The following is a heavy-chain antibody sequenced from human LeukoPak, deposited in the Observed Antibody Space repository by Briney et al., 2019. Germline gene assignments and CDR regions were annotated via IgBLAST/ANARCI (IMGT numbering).Heavy chain of an antibody. CDR3: ASYGGGYCSSTSCYLNWFDP. Sequence: SVKVSCKASGGTFSSYAISWVRQAPGQGLEWMGGIIPIFGTANYAQKFQGRVTITTDESTSTAYMELSSLRSEDTAVYYCASYGGGYCSSTSCYLNWFDPWGLGTLVTVSS. J-gene: IGHJ5*02. V-gene: IGHV1-69*05. CDR2: IIPIFGTA. D-gene: IGHD2-2*01. CDR1: GGTFSSYA.